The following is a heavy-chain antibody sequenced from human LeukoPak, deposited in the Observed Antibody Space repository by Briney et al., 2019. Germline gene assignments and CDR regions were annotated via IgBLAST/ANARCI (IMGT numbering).Heavy chain of an antibody. D-gene: IGHD6-6*01. CDR2: ISTYSDNR. CDR3: ARDRSSFSYAFDI. Sequence: ASVKVSCKASGYTFTTYAIHWVRQAPGQRLEWMGWISTYSDNRRYSPKFQGTVTITTGTSASTAYMELSSLRSEDTAVYYCARDRSSFSYAFDIWGQGTMVTVSS. V-gene: IGHV1-3*04. CDR1: GYTFTTYA. J-gene: IGHJ3*02.